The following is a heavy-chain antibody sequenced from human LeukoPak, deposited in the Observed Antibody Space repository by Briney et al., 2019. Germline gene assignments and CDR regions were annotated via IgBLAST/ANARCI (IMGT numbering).Heavy chain of an antibody. CDR3: AKEDGVAGTHFDY. CDR2: ISRSGSTI. D-gene: IGHD6-19*01. V-gene: IGHV3-48*03. Sequence: GGSLRLSCAASGFSFSNYDMNWVRQAPGKRLEWVSYISRSGSTIYYADSVQGRFTVSRDNAKNSLYLQMNSLRTEDTAVYYCAKEDGVAGTHFDYWGQGALVTVSP. CDR1: GFSFSNYD. J-gene: IGHJ4*02.